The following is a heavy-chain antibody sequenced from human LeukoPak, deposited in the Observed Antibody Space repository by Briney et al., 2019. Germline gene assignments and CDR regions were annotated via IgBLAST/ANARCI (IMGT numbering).Heavy chain of an antibody. Sequence: SETLSLTCTVSSGSISSSSDYWGRIRQPPGKGLEWIGSIYYSGSTYYNPSLKSRVTISVDTSKNQFSLKLSSVTAADTAVYYCARHFTEALYYDSSGYPLDYWGQGTLVTVSS. D-gene: IGHD3-22*01. J-gene: IGHJ4*02. CDR2: IYYSGST. V-gene: IGHV4-39*01. CDR3: ARHFTEALYYDSSGYPLDY. CDR1: SGSISSSSDY.